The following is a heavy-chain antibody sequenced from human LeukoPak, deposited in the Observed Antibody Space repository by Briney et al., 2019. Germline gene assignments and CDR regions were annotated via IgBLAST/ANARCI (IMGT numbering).Heavy chain of an antibody. CDR2: IKSKTDGGTT. J-gene: IGHJ4*02. CDR3: TTGPLRSGYAY. CDR1: GFTFSNAW. Sequence: GGSLRLSCAASGFTFSNAWMSWVRQAPGKGLEWVGRIKSKTDGGTTDYAAAVKGRFTISRDDSKNTLYLQMNSLKTEDTAVYYCTTGPLRSGYAYWGQGTLVTVSS. V-gene: IGHV3-15*01. D-gene: IGHD3-22*01.